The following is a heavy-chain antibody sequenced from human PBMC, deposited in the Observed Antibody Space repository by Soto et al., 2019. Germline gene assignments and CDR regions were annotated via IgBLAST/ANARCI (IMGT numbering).Heavy chain of an antibody. CDR1: GYTFTSYY. D-gene: IGHD3-22*01. J-gene: IGHJ6*02. CDR2: INPSGGST. Sequence: ASVKVSCKASGYTFTSYYMHWVRQAPGQGLEWMGIINPSGGSTSYAQKFQGRVTMTRDTSTSTVYMELSSLRSEDTAVYYCARERPSYDSSGEGYYYGMDVWGQGTTVTVSS. CDR3: ARERPSYDSSGEGYYYGMDV. V-gene: IGHV1-46*01.